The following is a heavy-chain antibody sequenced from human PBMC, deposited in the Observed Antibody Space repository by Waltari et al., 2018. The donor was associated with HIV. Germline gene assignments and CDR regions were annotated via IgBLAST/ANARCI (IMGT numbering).Heavy chain of an antibody. CDR2: VNTANGHT. CDR3: AREMSLIRVIAVAMDV. Sequence: VQLVQSGAEEKKPGASVKSSCQSSGYRFHRHAIHCVRQAAGQRLEWVGWVNTANGHTKESQNFQGRVTITRDTSATTASMGLNSLRSEDTAVYYCAREMSLIRVIAVAMDVWGQGTTVTVSS. J-gene: IGHJ6*02. D-gene: IGHD6-19*01. V-gene: IGHV1-3*05. CDR1: GYRFHRHA.